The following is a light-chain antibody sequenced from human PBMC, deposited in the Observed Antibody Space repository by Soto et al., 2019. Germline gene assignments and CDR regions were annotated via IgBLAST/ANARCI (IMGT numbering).Light chain of an antibody. J-gene: IGKJ4*01. Sequence: EIVMTQSPATLSVSPGERVTLSCRASQSVNSNLAWYQLKPGQAPRLLIYDVFTRATGIPARFSGSGSGTEFTLTISSLQSEDFAIYYCQQYNNWPLTFGGGTKVEIK. V-gene: IGKV3-15*01. CDR3: QQYNNWPLT. CDR2: DVF. CDR1: QSVNSN.